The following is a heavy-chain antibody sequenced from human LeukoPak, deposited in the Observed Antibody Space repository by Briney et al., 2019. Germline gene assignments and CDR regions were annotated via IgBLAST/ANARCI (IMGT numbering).Heavy chain of an antibody. CDR2: INPNSGGT. J-gene: IGHJ4*02. V-gene: IGHV1-2*02. CDR1: GYTFTSYN. Sequence: GASVKVSCKTSGYTFTSYNMHWVRQAPGQGLEWMGGINPNSGGTTSAQKFQGRVTMTRDTSISTAYMELSRLSLDDTAVFYCVRSTSGWYPHFDYWGQGTLATGSS. CDR3: VRSTSGWYPHFDY. D-gene: IGHD6-19*01.